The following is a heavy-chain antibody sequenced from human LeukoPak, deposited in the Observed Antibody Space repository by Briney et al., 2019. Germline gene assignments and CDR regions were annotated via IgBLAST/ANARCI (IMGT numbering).Heavy chain of an antibody. CDR3: ARACGGDCYLSDY. V-gene: IGHV3-21*01. D-gene: IGHD2-21*02. J-gene: IGHJ4*02. CDR2: ISSSNSYI. CDR1: GFTFSTYS. Sequence: PGGSLRLSCAASGFTFSTYSMNWVRQAPGKGLEWGSSISSSNSYIYYADSVKGRFTISRDNAKNSLYLQMNSLRAEDTAVYYCARACGGDCYLSDYWAQGTLVTVSS.